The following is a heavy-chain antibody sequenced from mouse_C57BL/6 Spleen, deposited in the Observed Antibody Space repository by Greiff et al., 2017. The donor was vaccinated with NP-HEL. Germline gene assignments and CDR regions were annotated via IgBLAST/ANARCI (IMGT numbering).Heavy chain of an antibody. D-gene: IGHD4-1*01. CDR1: GYAFSSSW. CDR2: IYPGDGDT. Sequence: VQLQQSGPELVKPGASVKISCKASGYAFSSSWMNWVKQRPGKGLEWIGRIYPGDGDTNYNGKFKGKATLTADKSSSTAYMQLSSLTSEDSAVYFCASGPLLGYWGQGTTLTVSS. J-gene: IGHJ2*01. CDR3: ASGPLLGY. V-gene: IGHV1-82*01.